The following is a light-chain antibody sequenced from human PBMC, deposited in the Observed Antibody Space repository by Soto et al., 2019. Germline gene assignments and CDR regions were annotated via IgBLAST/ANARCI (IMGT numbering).Light chain of an antibody. V-gene: IGLV2-14*01. CDR2: EDS. Sequence: QSALTQPASVSGSPGQSITISCTGTSSDVGGYNSVSWYQQHPGKPPKLMIYEDSNRRSGVSNRFSGSKSGNTTSLTISGLQAEDEADYYCSSYTTSSTLLYVFGTGTKLTVL. CDR1: SSDVGGYNS. J-gene: IGLJ1*01. CDR3: SSYTTSSTLLYV.